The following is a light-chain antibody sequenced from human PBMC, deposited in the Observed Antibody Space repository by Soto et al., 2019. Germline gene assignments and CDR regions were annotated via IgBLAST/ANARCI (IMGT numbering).Light chain of an antibody. J-gene: IGKJ4*01. CDR3: QQRSQLPPLT. CDR1: QSISNY. Sequence: EIVLTQSPGTLSLSPGERATLSCRASQSISNYLAWYQHKPGQAPRLLISDASKRASGVPARFSGSGSGTDFTLTISSLEPDDCAVYYFQQRSQLPPLTFGGGTTVEIK. V-gene: IGKV3-11*01. CDR2: DAS.